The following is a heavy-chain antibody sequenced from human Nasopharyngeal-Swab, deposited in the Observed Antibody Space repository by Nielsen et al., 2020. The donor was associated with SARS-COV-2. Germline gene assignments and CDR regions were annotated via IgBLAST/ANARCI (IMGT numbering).Heavy chain of an antibody. V-gene: IGHV6-1*01. CDR2: AYYRSTWYL. Sequence: SETLSLTSVISRDSVASNRAACHWISQSPSRGLEWLGRAYYRSTWYLDYAVSVQGRISINPDTTKNHFSLHLNSVTLDDTAVYYCARGSHKSGWFWGRGTLVTVSS. D-gene: IGHD6-19*01. CDR3: ARGSHKSGWF. CDR1: RDSVASNRAA. J-gene: IGHJ4*02.